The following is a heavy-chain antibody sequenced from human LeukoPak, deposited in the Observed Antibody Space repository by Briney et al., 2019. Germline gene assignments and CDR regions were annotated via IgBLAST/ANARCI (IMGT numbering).Heavy chain of an antibody. D-gene: IGHD4-17*01. V-gene: IGHV4-59*01. CDR3: ARGHYDLAP. CDR1: GGSISSYY. Sequence: PSETLSLTCTVSGGSISSYYWSWIRQPPRKGLEWIGYIYSSETPKYDPSLESRVTTSLDTSKNQVSLNLRSVTAADTAIYFCARGHYDLAPWGQGILVTVSS. CDR2: IYSSETP. J-gene: IGHJ5*02.